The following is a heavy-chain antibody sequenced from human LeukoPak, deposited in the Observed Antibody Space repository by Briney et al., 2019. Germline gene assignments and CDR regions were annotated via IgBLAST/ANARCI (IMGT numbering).Heavy chain of an antibody. Sequence: SETLSLTCSVSGGSISSHYWIWFRQPPGKGLEWIGHRHDSGSSNYNPSLKSRVTISIDTSKNQFSLRLNSVTAADTADYYCARAPVVRGVFGWFDFWGQGVLVTVSS. J-gene: IGHJ5*01. D-gene: IGHD3-10*01. V-gene: IGHV4-59*11. CDR2: RHDSGSS. CDR3: ARAPVVRGVFGWFDF. CDR1: GGSISSHY.